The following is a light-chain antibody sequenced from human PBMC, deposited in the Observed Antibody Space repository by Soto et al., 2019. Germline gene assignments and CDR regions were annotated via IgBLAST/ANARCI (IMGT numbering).Light chain of an antibody. CDR2: DAS. J-gene: IGKJ4*01. CDR3: HQYHSLPLT. Sequence: DIQMTQSPSSLSASVGDRVTITCRASQGISNYLAWYQQKPGKAPKLVIHDASTLETGVPSRLSGSGSGTEFTFTITTLQSEDIATYYCHQYHSLPLTFGGGTKVEIK. CDR1: QGISNY. V-gene: IGKV1-33*01.